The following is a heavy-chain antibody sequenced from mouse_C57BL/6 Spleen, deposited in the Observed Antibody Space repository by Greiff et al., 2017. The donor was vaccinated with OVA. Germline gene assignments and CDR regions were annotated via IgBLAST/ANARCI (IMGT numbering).Heavy chain of an antibody. J-gene: IGHJ4*01. CDR3: ARGDPVVATYYAMDY. V-gene: IGHV2-2*01. D-gene: IGHD1-1*01. Sequence: QVQLKQSGPGLVQPSQSLSITCTVSGFSLTSYGVHWVRQSPGKGLEWLGVIWSGGSTDYNSAFISRLSISKDNSKSQVFFKMNSLQADDTAIYYCARGDPVVATYYAMDYWGQGTSVTVSS. CDR2: IWSGGST. CDR1: GFSLTSYG.